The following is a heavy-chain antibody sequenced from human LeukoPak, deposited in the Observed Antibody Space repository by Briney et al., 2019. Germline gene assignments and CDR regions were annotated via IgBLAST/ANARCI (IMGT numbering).Heavy chain of an antibody. CDR1: GFTFSSYS. V-gene: IGHV3-48*01. J-gene: IGHJ5*02. D-gene: IGHD1-14*01. CDR3: ARDPDLRRGAPGWFDP. Sequence: GGSLRLSCAASGFTFSSYSMNWVRQAPGKGLEWVSYISSSSSTIYYADSVKGRFTISRDNAKNSLYLQMNSLRAEDTAVYYCARDPDLRRGAPGWFDPWGQGTLVTVSS. CDR2: ISSSSSTI.